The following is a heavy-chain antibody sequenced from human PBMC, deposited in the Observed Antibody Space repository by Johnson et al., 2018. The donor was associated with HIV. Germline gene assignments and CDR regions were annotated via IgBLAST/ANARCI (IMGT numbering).Heavy chain of an antibody. V-gene: IGHV3-20*04. D-gene: IGHD3-16*01. J-gene: IGHJ3*02. CDR3: ARGRGALDI. CDR1: GFTFDVYA. CDR2: INWDGSST. Sequence: VQLVESGGGVVRPGGSLRLSCAASGFTFDVYAMSWVRQAPGKGLELVSCINWDGSSTDYADSVKGRFTISTDNAKNSLYLQRNSLRGKDTALYYCARGRGALDIWGQGTMVTVSS.